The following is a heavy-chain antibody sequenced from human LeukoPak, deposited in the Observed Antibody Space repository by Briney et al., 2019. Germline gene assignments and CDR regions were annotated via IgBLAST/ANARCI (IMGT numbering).Heavy chain of an antibody. Sequence: LTGGSLRLSCGASGFTFSNYLMSWVRQAPGKRLEWVANIKQDGSDRKYVDSVKGRFTISRDNSKNTLYLQMNSLRAEDTAVYYCARRLAQTKGFDYWGQGTLVTVSS. D-gene: IGHD2-21*01. CDR1: GFTFSNYL. V-gene: IGHV3-7*05. CDR3: ARRLAQTKGFDY. CDR2: IKQDGSDR. J-gene: IGHJ4*02.